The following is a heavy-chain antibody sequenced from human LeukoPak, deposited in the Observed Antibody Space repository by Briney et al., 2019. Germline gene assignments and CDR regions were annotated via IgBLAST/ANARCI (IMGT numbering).Heavy chain of an antibody. Sequence: GESLKISCKGSGYSFTSYWISWVRQMPGKGLEWMGRIDPSDSYTNYSPSFQGHVTISADKSISTAYLQWSSLKASDTAMYYCARHIPTYYYDSSGPYYFDYWGQGTLVTVSS. CDR1: GYSFTSYW. J-gene: IGHJ4*02. V-gene: IGHV5-10-1*01. CDR3: ARHIPTYYYDSSGPYYFDY. CDR2: IDPSDSYT. D-gene: IGHD3-22*01.